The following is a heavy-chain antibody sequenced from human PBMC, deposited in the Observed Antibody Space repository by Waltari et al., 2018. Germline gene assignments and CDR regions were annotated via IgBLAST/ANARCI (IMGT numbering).Heavy chain of an antibody. CDR1: GFTFSSHL. Sequence: EVQMVESGGGLVQPGGSLRLSCAASGFTFSSHLLHWVRQGAGKGLGWVARINDDGSRTAYADSVKGRVTISRDNAKNILYLEMSSLTAEDTAVYYCGRESTTDWYVDHWGQGTLVTVSS. CDR2: INDDGSRT. CDR3: GRESTTDWYVDH. J-gene: IGHJ4*02. V-gene: IGHV3-74*01. D-gene: IGHD3-9*01.